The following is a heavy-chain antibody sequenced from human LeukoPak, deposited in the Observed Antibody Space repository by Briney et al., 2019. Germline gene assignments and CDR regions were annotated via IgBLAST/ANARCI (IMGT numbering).Heavy chain of an antibody. V-gene: IGHV1-69*05. CDR3: ARGHDSKDREGYCSSTSCSLYDSSGFPFDY. CDR1: GGTFSSYA. Sequence: ASVKVSCKASGGTFSSYAISWVRQAPGQGLEWMGGIIPIFGTANYAQKFQGRVTITTDESTSTAYMELSSLRSEDTAVYYCARGHDSKDREGYCSSTSCSLYDSSGFPFDYWGQGTLVTVSS. D-gene: IGHD2-2*01. J-gene: IGHJ4*02. CDR2: IIPIFGTA.